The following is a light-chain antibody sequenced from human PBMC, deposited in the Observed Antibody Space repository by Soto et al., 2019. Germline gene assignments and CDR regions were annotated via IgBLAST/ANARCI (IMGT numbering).Light chain of an antibody. Sequence: EIVLMQSPGTLSLSPGERATLSCRASQTLRRTYIAWCQQLPGQAPRLLIFGASTRATGIPARFSGSGSGTDFTLTISSLQSEDFAVYYCLHYNNWPRWTFGQGTKVDNK. J-gene: IGKJ1*01. CDR2: GAS. V-gene: IGKV3-15*01. CDR1: QTLRRT. CDR3: LHYNNWPRWT.